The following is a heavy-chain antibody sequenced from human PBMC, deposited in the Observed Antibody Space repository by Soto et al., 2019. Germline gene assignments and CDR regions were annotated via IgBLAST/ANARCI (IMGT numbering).Heavy chain of an antibody. Sequence: SETLSLTCTVSGGSISSSSYYWGWIRQPPGKGLEWIGSIYYSGSTYYNPSLKSRVTISVDTSKNQFSLKLSSVTAADTAVYYCARGNSEPESSSYYFDYWGQGTLVTVSS. J-gene: IGHJ4*02. CDR1: GGSISSSSYY. CDR2: IYYSGST. D-gene: IGHD6-6*01. CDR3: ARGNSEPESSSYYFDY. V-gene: IGHV4-39*07.